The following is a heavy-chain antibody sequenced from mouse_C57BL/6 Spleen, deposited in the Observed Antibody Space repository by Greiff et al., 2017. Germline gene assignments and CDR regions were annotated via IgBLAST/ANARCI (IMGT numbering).Heavy chain of an antibody. Sequence: QVQLQQSGPELVKPGASVKISCKASGYAFSSSWMNWVKQRPGKGLEWIGRIYPGDGDTNYNGKFKGKATLTADKSSSTAYMQLSSLTSEGSAVYFCARSSDPNQGRFAYWGQGTLVTVSA. CDR3: ARSSDPNQGRFAY. V-gene: IGHV1-82*01. J-gene: IGHJ3*01. CDR1: GYAFSSSW. CDR2: IYPGDGDT.